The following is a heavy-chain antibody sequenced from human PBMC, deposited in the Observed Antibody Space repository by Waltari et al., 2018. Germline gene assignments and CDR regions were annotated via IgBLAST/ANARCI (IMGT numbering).Heavy chain of an antibody. CDR3: VRGGTGMQRVESLDY. CDR1: GFTFKTYS. D-gene: IGHD3-9*01. CDR2: ISDTSTYI. V-gene: IGHV3-21*01. Sequence: EVQLVESGGGLVKPGGSLRLSCAASGFTFKTYSMHWVRQAPGKGLEWVSSISDTSTYIYYAVSLRGRFTTSRDNAKNSLYLQLNSLRAEDTAVYYCVRGGTGMQRVESLDYWGQGILVTVSS. J-gene: IGHJ4*02.